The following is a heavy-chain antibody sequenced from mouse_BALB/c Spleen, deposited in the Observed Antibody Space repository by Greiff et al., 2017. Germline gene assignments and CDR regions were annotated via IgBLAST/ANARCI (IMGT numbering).Heavy chain of an antibody. J-gene: IGHJ2*01. CDR2: IYPGGGYT. D-gene: IGHD1-1*01. V-gene: IGHV1-63*02. CDR1: GYTFTNYW. Sequence: QVQLKQSGAELVRPGTSVKISCKASGYTFTNYWLGWVKQRPGHGLEWIGDIYPGGGYTNYNEKFKGKATLTADTSSSTAYMQLSSLTSEDSAVYFCARSDYGSSYGYFDYWGQGTTLTVSS. CDR3: ARSDYGSSYGYFDY.